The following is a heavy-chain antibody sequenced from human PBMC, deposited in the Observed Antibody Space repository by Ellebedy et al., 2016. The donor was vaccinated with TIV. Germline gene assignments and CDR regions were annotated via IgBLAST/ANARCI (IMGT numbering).Heavy chain of an antibody. J-gene: IGHJ6*02. CDR3: ARDRTRLVGPGVYYYYGMDV. CDR1: GGSISSYS. D-gene: IGHD3-9*01. CDR2: IYYSGST. V-gene: IGHV4-59*01. Sequence: SETLSLXXTVSGGSISSYSWSWIRQPPGKGLEWIGYIYYSGSTNYNPSLKSRVTISVDTSKNQFSLKLSSVTAADTAVYYCARDRTRLVGPGVYYYYGMDVWGQGTTVTVSS.